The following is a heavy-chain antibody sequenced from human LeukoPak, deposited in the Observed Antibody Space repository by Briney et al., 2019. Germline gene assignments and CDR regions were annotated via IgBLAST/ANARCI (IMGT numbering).Heavy chain of an antibody. CDR3: ARDTHDSSGYYFYYFDY. CDR1: GYTFTGYY. J-gene: IGHJ4*02. D-gene: IGHD3-22*01. V-gene: IGHV1-2*02. CDR2: INPNSGGT. Sequence: ASVKVSCKASGYTFTGYYMHWVRQAPGQGLEWMGWINPNSGGTNYAQKFQGRVTMTRDTSISTAHMELSRLRSDDTAVYYCARDTHDSSGYYFYYFDYWGQGTLVTVSS.